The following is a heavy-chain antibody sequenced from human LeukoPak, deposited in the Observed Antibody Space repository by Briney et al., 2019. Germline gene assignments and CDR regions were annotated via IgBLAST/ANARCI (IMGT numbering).Heavy chain of an antibody. Sequence: GGSLRLSCAASGFTFSSYAMHWVRQAPGKGLEWVAVISYDGSNKYYADPVKGRFTISRDNSKNTLYLQMNSLRAEDTAVYYCARDLDWGPYGFGHWGQGTLVTVSS. CDR3: ARDLDWGPYGFGH. V-gene: IGHV3-30-3*01. J-gene: IGHJ1*01. CDR2: ISYDGSNK. D-gene: IGHD3-10*01. CDR1: GFTFSSYA.